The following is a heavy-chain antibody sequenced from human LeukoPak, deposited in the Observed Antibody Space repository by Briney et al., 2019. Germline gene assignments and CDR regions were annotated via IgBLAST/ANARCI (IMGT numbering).Heavy chain of an antibody. CDR2: INPNSGGT. CDR3: AKHSGSLLASAGFDP. Sequence: ASVKVSCKASGYTFTGYYMHWVRQAPGQGLEWVGWINPNSGGTNYAQKFQGRVTMTRDTSISTAYMELSRLRSDDTAVYYCAKHSGSLLASAGFDPWGQGTLVTVSS. J-gene: IGHJ5*02. V-gene: IGHV1-2*02. D-gene: IGHD1-26*01. CDR1: GYTFTGYY.